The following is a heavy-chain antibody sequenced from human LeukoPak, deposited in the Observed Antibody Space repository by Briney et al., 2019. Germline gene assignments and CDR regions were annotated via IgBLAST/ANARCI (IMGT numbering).Heavy chain of an antibody. CDR1: GYTFTGYY. CDR2: ISAYNGNT. Sequence: GASVKVSCKASGYTFTGYYMHWVRQAPGQGLEWMGWISAYNGNTNYAQKLQGRVTMTTDTSTSTAYMELRSLRSDDTAVYYCAREAGYYDSSGYGDYWGQGTLVTVSS. CDR3: AREAGYYDSSGYGDY. D-gene: IGHD3-22*01. J-gene: IGHJ4*02. V-gene: IGHV1-18*04.